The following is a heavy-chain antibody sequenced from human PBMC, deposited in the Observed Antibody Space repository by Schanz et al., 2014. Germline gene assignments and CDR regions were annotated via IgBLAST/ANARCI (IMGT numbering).Heavy chain of an antibody. CDR3: AREPLSGYNWFDP. CDR2: INHGGST. Sequence: QVQLQESGPGLLKPSETLSLTCTVSGGSIRSYFWSWIRQPPGKGLEWIAEINHGGSTNYNPSLKSRVPISLDPPKNQFSLKLSSVTAADTAVYYCAREPLSGYNWFDPWGQGSLVTVSS. D-gene: IGHD6-25*01. CDR1: GGSIRSYF. J-gene: IGHJ5*02. V-gene: IGHV4-59*12.